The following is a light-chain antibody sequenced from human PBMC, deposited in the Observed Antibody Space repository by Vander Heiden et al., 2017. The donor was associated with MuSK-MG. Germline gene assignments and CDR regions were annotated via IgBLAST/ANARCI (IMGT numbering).Light chain of an antibody. V-gene: IGKV4-1*01. CDR3: RQHDSTPRT. Sequence: DILITQSPASLTVSLGERATIHCKSSPDALYSSYHKNYLAWYQQKPGRPPKLLIYWASTREAGVPDRFSGSGCGRDFTLPISSLQAEDVAVYYCRQHDSTPRTFGQGTKLEIK. CDR1: PDALYSSYHKNY. CDR2: WAS. J-gene: IGKJ2*01.